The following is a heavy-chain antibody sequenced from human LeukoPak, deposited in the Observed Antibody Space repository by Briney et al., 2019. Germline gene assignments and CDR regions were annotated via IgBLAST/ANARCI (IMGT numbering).Heavy chain of an antibody. Sequence: ESLRLSCAASGFTFSTYPMYWVRQPPGKGLEWIGEINHSGSTNYNPSLKSRVTISVDTSKNQFSLKLGSVTAADTAVYYCARGIDTAMVTWEKDYYDSSGYHYFDYWGQGTLVTVSS. CDR3: ARGIDTAMVTWEKDYYDSSGYHYFDY. V-gene: IGHV4-34*01. D-gene: IGHD3-22*01. CDR1: GFTFSTYP. CDR2: INHSGST. J-gene: IGHJ4*02.